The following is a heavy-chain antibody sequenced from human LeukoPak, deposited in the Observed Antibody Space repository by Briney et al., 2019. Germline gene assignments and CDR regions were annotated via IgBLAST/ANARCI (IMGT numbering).Heavy chain of an antibody. D-gene: IGHD2/OR15-2a*01. J-gene: IGHJ5*02. CDR3: ARGNSDTVRTPRSPIANWFDP. V-gene: IGHV1-69*04. CDR1: GGTFSSSA. Sequence: PVKVCCKAAGGTFSSSAISWGRQAPGQGLECMGRIIPILGIANYAQKFQGRVTITADKSTSTAYMELSSLRSEDTAVYYCARGNSDTVRTPRSPIANWFDPWGQGTLVTVSS. CDR2: IIPILGIA.